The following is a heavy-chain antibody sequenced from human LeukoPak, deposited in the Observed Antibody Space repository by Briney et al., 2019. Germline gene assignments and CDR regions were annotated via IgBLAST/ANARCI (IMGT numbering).Heavy chain of an antibody. D-gene: IGHD1-26*01. CDR3: ARGSGKRELPDY. CDR2: MNPNSGNT. CDR1: GYTFTSYD. J-gene: IGHJ4*02. V-gene: IGHV1-8*03. Sequence: ASVKVSCKASGYTFTSYDINWVRQATGQGLEWMGWMNPNSGNTGYAQKFQGRVTITRNTSISTAYMELSSLRSEDTAVYYCARGSGKRELPDYWGQGTLVTVSS.